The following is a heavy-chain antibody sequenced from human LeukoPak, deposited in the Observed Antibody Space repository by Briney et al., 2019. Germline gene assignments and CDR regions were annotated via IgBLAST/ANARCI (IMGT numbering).Heavy chain of an antibody. CDR1: GFTFSSYA. Sequence: GGSLRLSCAASGFTFSSYAMHWVRQAPGKGLEWVAVISYDGSNKYYADSVKGRFTISRDNSKNTLYLQMNSLRAEDTAVYYYAITSYCGSGSYSPYFDYWGQGTLVTVSS. CDR3: AITSYCGSGSYSPYFDY. V-gene: IGHV3-30-3*01. CDR2: ISYDGSNK. J-gene: IGHJ4*02. D-gene: IGHD3-10*01.